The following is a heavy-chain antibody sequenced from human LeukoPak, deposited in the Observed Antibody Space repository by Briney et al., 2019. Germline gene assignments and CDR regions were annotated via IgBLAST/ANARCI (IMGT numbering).Heavy chain of an antibody. CDR1: GFTFSSYG. J-gene: IGHJ6*03. CDR3: AKEAQWLRSYYMDV. D-gene: IGHD6-19*01. CDR2: IRYDGSNK. Sequence: PGGSLRLSCAASGFTFSSYGMHWVRQAPGKGLEWVAFIRYDGSNKYYADSVKGRFTISRDNSKNTLYLQMNSLRAEDTAVYYCAKEAQWLRSYYMDVWGKGPRSPSP. V-gene: IGHV3-30*02.